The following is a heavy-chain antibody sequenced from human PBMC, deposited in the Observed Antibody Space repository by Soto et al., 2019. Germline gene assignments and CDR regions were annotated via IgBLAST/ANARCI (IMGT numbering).Heavy chain of an antibody. CDR3: ARGEPYYGMDV. D-gene: IGHD1-26*01. V-gene: IGHV3-30*04. CDR2: ISYDGSNK. Sequence: QVQLVESGGGVVQPGRSLRLSCVASGFTSSSYFMHWVRQAPGKGQEWVALISYDGSNKHYADSVKGRFTISRDNSKNTLYLQMNSLRGADTAVYSCARGEPYYGMDVWGQGTTVTVSS. CDR1: GFTSSSYF. J-gene: IGHJ6*02.